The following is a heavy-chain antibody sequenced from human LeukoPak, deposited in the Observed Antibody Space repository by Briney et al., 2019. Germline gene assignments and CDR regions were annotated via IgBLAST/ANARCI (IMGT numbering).Heavy chain of an antibody. D-gene: IGHD1-26*01. CDR2: IPYDGSNK. CDR3: ARDHGIVGATDYFDY. V-gene: IGHV3-30-3*01. Sequence: GGSLRLSCAASGFTFSNAYMNWVRQAPGEGLEWVAVIPYDGSNKYHADSVKGRFTISRDNSKNTLYLQMNSLRAEDTAVYYCARDHGIVGATDYFDYWGQGTLVTVSS. CDR1: GFTFSNAY. J-gene: IGHJ4*02.